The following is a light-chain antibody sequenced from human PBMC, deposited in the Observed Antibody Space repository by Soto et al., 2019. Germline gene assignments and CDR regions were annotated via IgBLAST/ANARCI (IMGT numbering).Light chain of an antibody. Sequence: QSVLTQPASVSGSPGQSITISCTGTSSDVGGYNYVSWCQQHPGKAPKLMIYEVTNRPSGVSNRFSGSKSGNTASLTISGLQAEDEADYYCSSYTGSNTYVFGTGTKVTVL. CDR2: EVT. CDR3: SSYTGSNTYV. V-gene: IGLV2-14*01. CDR1: SSDVGGYNY. J-gene: IGLJ1*01.